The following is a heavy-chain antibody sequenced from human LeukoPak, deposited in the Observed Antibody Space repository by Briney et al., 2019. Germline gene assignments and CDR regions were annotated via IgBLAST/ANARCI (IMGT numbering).Heavy chain of an antibody. J-gene: IGHJ4*02. CDR1: GFTFSSYA. Sequence: GRSLRLSCAASGFTFSSYAMHWVRQAPGKGLEWVAVISHDGSNKYYTDSVKGRFTISRDNSKNTVYLQMDSLRAEDTTVYYCARGGIYTYGYLPLDYWGQGTLVTVSS. CDR2: ISHDGSNK. CDR3: ARGGIYTYGYLPLDY. D-gene: IGHD5-18*01. V-gene: IGHV3-30-3*01.